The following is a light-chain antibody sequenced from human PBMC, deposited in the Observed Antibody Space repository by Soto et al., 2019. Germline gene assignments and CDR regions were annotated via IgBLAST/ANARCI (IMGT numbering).Light chain of an antibody. CDR3: SLYTISSTSPMV. Sequence: QSVLTQPASVSGSPGQSITISCTGTSSDVGGYNYVSWYQQHPGKAPKLMIYDVSNRPSGVSNRFSGSKSGNTASLTISGLQAEDEADYYCSLYTISSTSPMVFGGGTKLTVL. CDR1: SSDVGGYNY. CDR2: DVS. J-gene: IGLJ2*01. V-gene: IGLV2-14*01.